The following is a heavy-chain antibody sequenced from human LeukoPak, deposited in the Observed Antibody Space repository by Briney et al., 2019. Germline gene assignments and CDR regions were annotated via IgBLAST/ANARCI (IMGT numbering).Heavy chain of an antibody. CDR2: ISAYNGNT. CDR3: ARGLQENLAWLTAFSAFDI. Sequence: ASVMVSCKTSGYTFTSYGISWVRQAPGQGLEWMGWISAYNGNTNYAQKVQGRVTMTTDTSTSTAYMSLRSLRSDDTAVYYCARGLQENLAWLTAFSAFDIWGQGTMVTVSS. J-gene: IGHJ3*02. V-gene: IGHV1-18*01. CDR1: GYTFTSYG. D-gene: IGHD6-19*01.